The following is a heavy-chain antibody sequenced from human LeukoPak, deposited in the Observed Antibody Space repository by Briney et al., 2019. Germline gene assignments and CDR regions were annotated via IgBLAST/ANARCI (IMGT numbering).Heavy chain of an antibody. CDR3: ARGYPYYDFWSGYYNGGVFDY. CDR2: ISSSGSTI. Sequence: GGSLRLSCAASGFTFSSYEMNWVRQAPGKGLEWVSYISSSGSTIYYADSVKGRFTISRDNAKNSLYLQMNSLRAEDTAVYYCARGYPYYDFWSGYYNGGVFDYWGQGTPVTVSS. D-gene: IGHD3-3*01. V-gene: IGHV3-48*03. J-gene: IGHJ4*02. CDR1: GFTFSSYE.